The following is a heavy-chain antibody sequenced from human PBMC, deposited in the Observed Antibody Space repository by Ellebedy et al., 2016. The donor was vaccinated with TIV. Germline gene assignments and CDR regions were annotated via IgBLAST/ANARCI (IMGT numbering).Heavy chain of an antibody. CDR2: FDPEDGET. CDR1: GYTLTDLS. D-gene: IGHD2-15*01. V-gene: IGHV1-24*01. CDR3: ATVGLGGSVGLY. Sequence: AASVKVSCKVSGYTLTDLSMHWVRQAPGKGLEWMGGFDPEDGETIYAQKFQGRVTMTEDTSTDTAYMELSSLRSEDTAVYYCATVGLGGSVGLYWGQGTLVTVSS. J-gene: IGHJ4*02.